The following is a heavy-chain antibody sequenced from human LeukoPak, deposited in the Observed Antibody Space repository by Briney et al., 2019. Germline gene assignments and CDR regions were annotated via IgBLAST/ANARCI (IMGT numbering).Heavy chain of an antibody. Sequence: GGSLRLSCAASGFTFSSYAMHWVRQAPGKGLEWVAVISYDGSNKYYADSVKDRFTISRDNSKNTLYLQMNSLRAEDTAVYYCARDRGYDSSGYFDYWGQGTLVTVSS. CDR3: ARDRGYDSSGYFDY. CDR2: ISYDGSNK. J-gene: IGHJ4*02. V-gene: IGHV3-30-3*01. CDR1: GFTFSSYA. D-gene: IGHD3-22*01.